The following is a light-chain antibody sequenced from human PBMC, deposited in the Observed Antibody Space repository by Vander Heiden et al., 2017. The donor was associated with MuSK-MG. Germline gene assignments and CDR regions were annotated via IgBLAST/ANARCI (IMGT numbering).Light chain of an antibody. CDR1: QSVSSY. CDR2: DSS. V-gene: IGKV3-11*01. J-gene: IGKJ5*01. CDR3: QLRSRWPRIT. Sequence: EIVLTQSPATLSLSPWERATLSCRASQSVSSYLAWYQQKAGQAPRLLIYDSSNRATGIPVRFSGSGSGTDFTLTISSLEPEDFAVYYCQLRSRWPRITFGQGTRLDIK.